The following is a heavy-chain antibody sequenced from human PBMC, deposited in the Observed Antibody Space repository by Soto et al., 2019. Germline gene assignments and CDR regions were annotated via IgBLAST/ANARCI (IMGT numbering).Heavy chain of an antibody. J-gene: IGHJ5*02. V-gene: IGHV4-30-4*01. Sequence: QVQLQESGPGLVKPSQTLSLTCTVSGGSISRGDYYWSWIRQPPGKGLEWIGYIYFTGSTYYNPSHKSRVTISVDTSKNQFSLNLTSVTDADTAVYYCARGGNLDPWGQGTLVTVSS. CDR1: GGSISRGDYY. CDR2: IYFTGST. CDR3: ARGGNLDP. D-gene: IGHD2-15*01.